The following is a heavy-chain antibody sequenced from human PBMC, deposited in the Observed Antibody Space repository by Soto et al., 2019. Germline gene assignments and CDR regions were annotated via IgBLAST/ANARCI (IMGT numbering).Heavy chain of an antibody. CDR2: ISYDGNNR. CDR1: GFTFITYA. D-gene: IGHD3-22*01. J-gene: IGHJ4*02. V-gene: IGHV3-30-3*01. CDR3: MTGKFGGSGYYDSSGPNKRH. Sequence: PGGSLRLSCEVSGFTFITYAMHWVRQAPGKGLEWVAVISYDGNNRYYADSVKGRFTISRDNSKNTLHLEMNSLRPEDTALYLCMTGKFGGSGYYDSSGPNKRHWGQGTLVTVSS.